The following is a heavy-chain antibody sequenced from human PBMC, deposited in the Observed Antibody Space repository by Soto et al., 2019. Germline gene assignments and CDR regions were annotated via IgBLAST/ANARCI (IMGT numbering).Heavy chain of an antibody. CDR1: GGSISSGGYS. CDR3: ARAPHDYDSSGYLDY. V-gene: IGHV4-30-2*01. D-gene: IGHD3-22*01. Sequence: QLQLQESGSGLVKPSQTLSLTCAVSGGSISSGGYSWSWIRQPPGKGLEWIGYIYHSGSTYYNPSLKSRVTISVDRSKNQFSLKLSSVTAADTAVYYCARAPHDYDSSGYLDYWGQGTLVTVSS. J-gene: IGHJ4*02. CDR2: IYHSGST.